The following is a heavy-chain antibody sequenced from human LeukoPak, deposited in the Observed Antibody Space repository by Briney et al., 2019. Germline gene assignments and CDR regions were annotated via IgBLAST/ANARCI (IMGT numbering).Heavy chain of an antibody. CDR3: ARGIVGATTGKFDY. CDR2: IYYSGGT. CDR1: GGSISSGGYY. J-gene: IGHJ4*02. V-gene: IGHV4-31*03. D-gene: IGHD1-26*01. Sequence: PSETLSLTCTVSGGSISSGGYYWSWIRQHPGKGLEWIGCIYYSGGTYYNPSLKSRVTISVDTSKNQFSLKLSSVTAADTAVYYCARGIVGATTGKFDYWGQGTLVTVSS.